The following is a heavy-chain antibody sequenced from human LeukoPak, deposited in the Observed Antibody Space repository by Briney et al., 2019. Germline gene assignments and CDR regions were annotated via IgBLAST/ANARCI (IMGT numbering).Heavy chain of an antibody. J-gene: IGHJ4*02. CDR3: ARDRIDYGDHYFDY. D-gene: IGHD4-17*01. CDR2: ISSSSSYI. Sequence: GGSLRLSCAASGFTFSSYGMHWVRQAPGKGLEWVSSISSSSSYIYYADSVKGRFTISRDNAKNSLYLQMNSLRAEDTAVYYCARDRIDYGDHYFDYWGQGTLVTVSS. V-gene: IGHV3-21*01. CDR1: GFTFSSYG.